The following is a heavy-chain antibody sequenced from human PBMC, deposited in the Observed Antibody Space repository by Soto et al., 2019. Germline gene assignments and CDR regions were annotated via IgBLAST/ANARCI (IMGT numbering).Heavy chain of an antibody. CDR2: IDPSDSYT. V-gene: IGHV5-10-1*01. Sequence: PGESLKISCXGSGYSFTSYWISWVRQMPGKGLEWMGRIDPSDSYTNYSPSFQGHVTISADKSISTAYLQWSSLKASDTAMYYCARQYDFWSGYPDYWGQGTLVTVSS. J-gene: IGHJ4*02. CDR3: ARQYDFWSGYPDY. CDR1: GYSFTSYW. D-gene: IGHD3-3*01.